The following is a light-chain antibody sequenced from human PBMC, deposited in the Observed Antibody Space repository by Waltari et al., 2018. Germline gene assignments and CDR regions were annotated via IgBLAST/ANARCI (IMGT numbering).Light chain of an antibody. CDR2: EVN. V-gene: IGLV2-8*01. J-gene: IGLJ2*01. Sequence: QSALTQPPSASGSPGQSVTISCTGTSSDVGAYDYVSWYQHHPDKAPKLIIFEVNKWPSGVPDRFSCSKSGNTASLTVAGLQAEDEADYYCSSYAGTDNFVVFGGGTKLTVL. CDR3: SSYAGTDNFVV. CDR1: SSDVGAYDY.